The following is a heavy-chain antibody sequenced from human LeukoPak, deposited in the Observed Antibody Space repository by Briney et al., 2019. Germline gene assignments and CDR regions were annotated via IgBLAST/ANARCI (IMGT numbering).Heavy chain of an antibody. Sequence: GGSLRPSCAAPGLIVSRNYMTWVRQAPGKGLEWLSVIYSDGSTHYADSVKDRFIISRDNSKNTLYLQMNTLRAEDTAVYYCARVTPPTDWGQGTLVTVSS. CDR1: GLIVSRNY. CDR2: IYSDGST. CDR3: ARVTPPTD. J-gene: IGHJ4*02. V-gene: IGHV3-66*01. D-gene: IGHD1-14*01.